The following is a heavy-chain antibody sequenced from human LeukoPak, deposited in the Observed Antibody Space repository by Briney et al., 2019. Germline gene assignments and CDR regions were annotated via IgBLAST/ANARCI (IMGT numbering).Heavy chain of an antibody. Sequence: QPGRSLRLSCAASGFTFDDYAMHWVRQAPGKGLEWVSGISWNSGSIGYADSVKGRFTISRDNAKNSLYLQMNSLRAEDTALYYCAKDTRHLSGNVDAFDIWGQGTMVTVSS. CDR3: AKDTRHLSGNVDAFDI. CDR1: GFTFDDYA. V-gene: IGHV3-9*01. J-gene: IGHJ3*02. D-gene: IGHD5-12*01. CDR2: ISWNSGSI.